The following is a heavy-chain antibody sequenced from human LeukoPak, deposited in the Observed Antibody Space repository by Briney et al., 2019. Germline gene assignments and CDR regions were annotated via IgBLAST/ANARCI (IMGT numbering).Heavy chain of an antibody. V-gene: IGHV3-21*01. J-gene: IGHJ3*02. Sequence: GGSLRLSXAASGFTFSSYSMNWVHQAPGKGLEWVSSISSSSSYIYYADSVKGRSTISRDNSKNTLYLQMNSLRAEDTAVYYCVRENWNPGAFDIWGQGTMVTVSS. CDR1: GFTFSSYS. D-gene: IGHD1-1*01. CDR2: ISSSSSYI. CDR3: VRENWNPGAFDI.